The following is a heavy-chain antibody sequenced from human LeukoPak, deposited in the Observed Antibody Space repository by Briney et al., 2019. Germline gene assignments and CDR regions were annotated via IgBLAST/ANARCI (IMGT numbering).Heavy chain of an antibody. D-gene: IGHD4-17*01. J-gene: IGHJ4*02. Sequence: PGESLRLSCAASGFTFSSYAMHWVRQAPGKGLEWVAVISYDGSNKYYADSVKGRFTISRDNSKNTLYLQMNGLRAEDTAVYYCARDPVGDPIPYYFDYGGQGTLVTVSA. V-gene: IGHV3-30*04. CDR3: ARDPVGDPIPYYFDY. CDR1: GFTFSSYA. CDR2: ISYDGSNK.